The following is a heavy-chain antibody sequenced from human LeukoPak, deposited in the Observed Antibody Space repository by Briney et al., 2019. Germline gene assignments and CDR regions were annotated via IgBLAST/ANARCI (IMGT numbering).Heavy chain of an antibody. CDR1: GFTFSSYS. Sequence: PGGSLRLSCAASGFTFSSYSMNWVRQAPGKGLEWVSSISSSSSYIYYADSVKGRFTISRDNSKNTLYLQMNSLRAEDTAVYYCAKDQFSSGLNWFDPWGQGTLVTVSS. J-gene: IGHJ5*02. D-gene: IGHD6-19*01. CDR3: AKDQFSSGLNWFDP. V-gene: IGHV3-21*04. CDR2: ISSSSSYI.